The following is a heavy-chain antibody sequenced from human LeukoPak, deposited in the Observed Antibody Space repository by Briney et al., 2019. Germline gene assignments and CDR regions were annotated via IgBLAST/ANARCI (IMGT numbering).Heavy chain of an antibody. J-gene: IGHJ6*03. Sequence: SETLSLTCTVSGGSISSSSYYWGWIRQPPGKGLEWIGGIYYSGSTYYNPSLKSRVTISVDTSKNQFSLKLSSVTAADTAVYYCASLSSSSWYYYYYMDVWGKGTTVTISS. CDR1: GGSISSSSYY. CDR3: ASLSSSSWYYYYYMDV. CDR2: IYYSGST. V-gene: IGHV4-39*07. D-gene: IGHD6-13*01.